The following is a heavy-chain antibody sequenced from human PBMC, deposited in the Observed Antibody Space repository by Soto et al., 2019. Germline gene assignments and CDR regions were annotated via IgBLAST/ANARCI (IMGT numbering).Heavy chain of an antibody. CDR3: ARSKTYYYGSGSYHFDY. Sequence: QVQLVQSGAEVKKPGSSVKVSCKASGGTFSSYAISWVRQAPGQGLEWMGGIIPIFGTANYAQKFQGRVTITADESTSTAYMELSSLRSEDTAVYYCARSKTYYYGSGSYHFDYWGQGTLVTVSS. CDR1: GGTFSSYA. CDR2: IIPIFGTA. D-gene: IGHD3-10*01. V-gene: IGHV1-69*01. J-gene: IGHJ4*02.